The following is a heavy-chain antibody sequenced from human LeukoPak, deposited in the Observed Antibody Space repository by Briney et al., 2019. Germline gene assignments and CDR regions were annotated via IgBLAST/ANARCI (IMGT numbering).Heavy chain of an antibody. V-gene: IGHV1-18*01. CDR3: ARDRKRLGEVSSPNYY. J-gene: IGHJ4*02. D-gene: IGHD3-16*02. CDR2: ISAYNGTT. Sequence: GASVKVPCKASGYTFTSYAISWVRQAPGQGLEWMGWISAYNGTTNYAQKLQGRVTMTTDTSTSTAYMELSSLRSDDTAVYYCARDRKRLGEVSSPNYYWGQGTLVTVSS. CDR1: GYTFTSYA.